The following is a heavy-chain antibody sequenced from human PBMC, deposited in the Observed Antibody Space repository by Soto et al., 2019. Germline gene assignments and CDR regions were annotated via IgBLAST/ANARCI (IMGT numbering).Heavy chain of an antibody. J-gene: IGHJ4*02. CDR3: ARGHCSGGSCHAIFDY. V-gene: IGHV4-4*07. CDR2: VYTSGST. CDR1: GGSISSYY. Sequence: QVPLQESGPGLVKPSETLSLTCTVSGGSISSYYWSWIRQPAGKGLEWIGRVYTSGSTNYNPSLKSRVTISVDTSKNQFSLKLSSVTAADTAVYYCARGHCSGGSCHAIFDYWGQGTLVTVSS. D-gene: IGHD2-15*01.